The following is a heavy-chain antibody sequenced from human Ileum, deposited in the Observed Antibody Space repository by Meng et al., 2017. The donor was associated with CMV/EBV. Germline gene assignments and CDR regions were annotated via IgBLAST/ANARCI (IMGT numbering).Heavy chain of an antibody. CDR1: GFTFSNAW. V-gene: IGHV3-15*05. CDR2: IKSETDGGTT. Sequence: GGSLRLSCAASGFTFSNAWMTWVRQAPGKGLEWVGRIKSETDGGTTDYAAPVKGRFTISRDDSKNTAFLQMNSLKIEDTAVYYCTRSPAGGTSSDYGLDVWGHGTTVTVSS. CDR3: TRSPAGGTSSDYGLDV. D-gene: IGHD4-23*01. J-gene: IGHJ6*02.